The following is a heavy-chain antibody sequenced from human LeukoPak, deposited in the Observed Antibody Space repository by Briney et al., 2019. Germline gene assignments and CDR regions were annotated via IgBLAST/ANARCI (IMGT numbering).Heavy chain of an antibody. V-gene: IGHV3-33*01. J-gene: IGHJ4*02. CDR3: VFPYWQDLDH. Sequence: GGSLRLSCAASGFAFSSYGMHWVRQAPGKGLEWVAIIWYDGSNQYYTESVKGRFTISRDNSKNTVYLQMNTLRAEDTAVYYCVFPYWQDLDHWGQGTLVTVSS. CDR2: IWYDGSNQ. CDR1: GFAFSSYG. D-gene: IGHD2-15*01.